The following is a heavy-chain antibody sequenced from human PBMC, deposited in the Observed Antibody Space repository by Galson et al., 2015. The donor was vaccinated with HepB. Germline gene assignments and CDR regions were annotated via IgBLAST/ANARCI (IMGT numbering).Heavy chain of an antibody. CDR2: ISSSSSYI. CDR3: ARANLAATAPANIAY. J-gene: IGHJ4*02. D-gene: IGHD1-1*01. Sequence: SLRLSCAASGFTFSSYWMSWVRQAPGKGLEWVSSISSSSSYIYYADSVKGRFTISRDNAKNSLYLQMKSLRAEDTDLYYCARANLAATAPANIAYGGQGTLCTVSS. CDR1: GFTFSSYW. V-gene: IGHV3-21*01.